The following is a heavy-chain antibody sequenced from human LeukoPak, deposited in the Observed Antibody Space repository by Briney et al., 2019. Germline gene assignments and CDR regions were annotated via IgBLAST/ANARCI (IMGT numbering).Heavy chain of an antibody. D-gene: IGHD2/OR15-2a*01. CDR1: GGSFSGYY. Sequence: SETLSLTCAVYGGSFSGYYWSWIRQPPGKGLEWIGEINHSGSTNYNPSLKSRVTISVDTSKNQFSLKLSSVTAVDTAVYYCARGKIVRGGWFDPWGQGTLVTVSS. CDR2: INHSGST. V-gene: IGHV4-34*01. J-gene: IGHJ5*02. CDR3: ARGKIVRGGWFDP.